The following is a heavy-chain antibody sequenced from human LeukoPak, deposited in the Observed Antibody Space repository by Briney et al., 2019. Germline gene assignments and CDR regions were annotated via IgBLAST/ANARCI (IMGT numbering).Heavy chain of an antibody. Sequence: GGSLRLSCAASGFTFSSYGMHWVRQAPGKGLEWVAFIRYDGSNKYYADSVKGRFTISRDNSKNTLYLQMNSLRAEDTAVYYCAKADCSSTSCYTGSAFDIWGQGTMVTVSS. V-gene: IGHV3-30*02. CDR1: GFTFSSYG. D-gene: IGHD2-2*02. CDR3: AKADCSSTSCYTGSAFDI. J-gene: IGHJ3*02. CDR2: IRYDGSNK.